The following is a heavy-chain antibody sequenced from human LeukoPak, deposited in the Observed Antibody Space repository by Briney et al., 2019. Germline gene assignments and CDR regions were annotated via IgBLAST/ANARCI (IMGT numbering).Heavy chain of an antibody. V-gene: IGHV3-30*02. D-gene: IGHD6-19*01. J-gene: IGHJ5*02. Sequence: GGSLRLSCAASGFTFSSYGMHWVRQAPGKGLEWVAFIRYDGSNKYYADSVKGRFTISRDNSKNTLYLQMNSLRAEDTAVYYCAREVSSGWYKWFDPWGQGTLVTVSS. CDR1: GFTFSSYG. CDR3: AREVSSGWYKWFDP. CDR2: IRYDGSNK.